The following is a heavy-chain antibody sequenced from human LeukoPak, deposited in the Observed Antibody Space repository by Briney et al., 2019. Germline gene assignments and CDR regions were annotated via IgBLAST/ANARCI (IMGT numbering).Heavy chain of an antibody. J-gene: IGHJ3*02. D-gene: IGHD2-21*02. Sequence: SETLSLTCTVSGHSISSYYWSWVRQPPGKGLEWIGYIYYSGSTNYNPSLKSRVTISVDTSKNQFSLKLSSVTAADTAVYYCARLGYCGGDCYYDAFDIWGQGTMVTVS. V-gene: IGHV4-59*08. CDR1: GHSISSYY. CDR3: ARLGYCGGDCYYDAFDI. CDR2: IYYSGST.